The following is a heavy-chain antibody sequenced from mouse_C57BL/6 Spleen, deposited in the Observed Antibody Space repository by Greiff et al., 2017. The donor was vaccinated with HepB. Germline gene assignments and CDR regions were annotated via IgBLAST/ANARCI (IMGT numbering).Heavy chain of an antibody. D-gene: IGHD4-1*02. V-gene: IGHV1-69*01. J-gene: IGHJ2*01. Sequence: QVQLQQPGAELVMPGASVKLSCKASGYTFTSYWMHWVKQRPGQGLEWIGEIDPSDSYTNYNQKFKGKSTLTVDKSSSTAYMQLSSLTSEDSAVCYCARSQLGYDYWGQGTTLTVSS. CDR2: IDPSDSYT. CDR3: ARSQLGYDY. CDR1: GYTFTSYW.